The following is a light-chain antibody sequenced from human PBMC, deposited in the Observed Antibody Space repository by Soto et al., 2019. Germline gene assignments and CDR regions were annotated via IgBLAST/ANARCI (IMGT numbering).Light chain of an antibody. CDR3: QQYNNWPPWT. CDR2: GTS. CDR1: QSVSSN. J-gene: IGKJ1*01. V-gene: IGKV3-15*01. Sequence: EIVMTQSPATLSVSPGEGATISCRASQSVSSNLAWYQQKPGQAPRLLIYGTSTRATGIPARFSGSGSGTEFTLTISSLQSEDFAVYYCQQYNNWPPWTFGQGTKVELK.